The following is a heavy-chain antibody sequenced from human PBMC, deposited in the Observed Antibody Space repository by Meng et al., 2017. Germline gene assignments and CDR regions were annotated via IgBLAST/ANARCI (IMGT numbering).Heavy chain of an antibody. D-gene: IGHD5-24*01. Sequence: GESLKISCAASGFTFSSYAMHWVRQAPGKGLEWVAVIPYDGSNKYYADSVKGRFTISRDNSKNTLYLQMNSLRAEDTAVYYCARGRSWLQPTRYFDYWGQGTLVTVSS. V-gene: IGHV3-30*01. CDR2: IPYDGSNK. J-gene: IGHJ4*02. CDR1: GFTFSSYA. CDR3: ARGRSWLQPTRYFDY.